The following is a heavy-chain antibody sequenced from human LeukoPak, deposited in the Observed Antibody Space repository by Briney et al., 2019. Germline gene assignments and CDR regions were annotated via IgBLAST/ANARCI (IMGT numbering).Heavy chain of an antibody. Sequence: SETLSLTCSVSGGSITSSSHYWGWIRQPPGKGLEWIGGIYYGGSTYYNTSLTSRVTISVDTSKNQFSLKLTSVTAADTAVYYCASLVGSGWYIDYWGQGTLVTVSS. CDR1: GGSITSSSHY. V-gene: IGHV4-39*01. J-gene: IGHJ4*02. CDR2: IYYGGST. CDR3: ASLVGSGWYIDY. D-gene: IGHD6-19*01.